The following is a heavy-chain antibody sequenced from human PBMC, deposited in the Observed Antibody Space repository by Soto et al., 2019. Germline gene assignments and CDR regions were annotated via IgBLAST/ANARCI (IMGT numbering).Heavy chain of an antibody. CDR3: ARGEQYSGRIFDY. CDR2: TYYRSKWYY. V-gene: IGHV6-1*01. Sequence: PSQTLSLACAITGDSVSSNSAGWSWVRQSPSRGLEWLGRTYYRSKWYYEYAVSVRGRITINPDTSKNQYSLPLNSVTPEDTAVYFCARGEQYSGRIFDYWGPGTLVTVSS. J-gene: IGHJ4*01. D-gene: IGHD1-26*01. CDR1: GDSVSSNSAG.